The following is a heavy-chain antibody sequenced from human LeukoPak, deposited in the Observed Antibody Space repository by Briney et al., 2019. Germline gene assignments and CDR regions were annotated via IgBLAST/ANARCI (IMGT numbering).Heavy chain of an antibody. Sequence: GGSLRLSCAASGFTFSNYAMSWVRQAPGKGLVWVSRINTDGSITNYADSVKGRFSISRDNAKNTLYLQMSSLRAEDTAVYYCARDRGPRTGFMVREAYDYWGQGTLVTVSS. J-gene: IGHJ4*02. CDR2: INTDGSIT. CDR1: GFTFSNYA. CDR3: ARDRGPRTGFMVREAYDY. D-gene: IGHD3-10*01. V-gene: IGHV3-74*01.